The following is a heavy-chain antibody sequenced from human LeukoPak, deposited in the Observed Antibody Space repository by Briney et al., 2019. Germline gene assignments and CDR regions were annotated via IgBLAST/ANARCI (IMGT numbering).Heavy chain of an antibody. CDR2: ISYDGSNK. CDR3: ARAAIAAARIYYYMDV. CDR1: GFTFSSYA. J-gene: IGHJ6*03. Sequence: GGSLRLSCAASGFTFSSYAMHWVRQAPGKGLEWVAVISYDGSNKYYADSVTGRFTISRDNSKNTLYLQMNSLRAEDTAVYYCARAAIAAARIYYYMDVWGKGTTVTVSS. V-gene: IGHV3-30*04. D-gene: IGHD6-13*01.